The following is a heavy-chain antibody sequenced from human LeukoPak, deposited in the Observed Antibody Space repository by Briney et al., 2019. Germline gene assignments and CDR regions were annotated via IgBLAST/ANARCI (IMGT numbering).Heavy chain of an antibody. V-gene: IGHV3-66*02. CDR1: GFTVSSNY. D-gene: IGHD3-10*01. CDR3: AMRYYYGSGSYLDY. J-gene: IGHJ4*02. Sequence: GGSLRLSCAASGFTVSSNYMSWVRQAPGEGLEWVSVIYSGGSTYYADSVKGRFTISRDNSKNTLYLQMNSLRAEDTAVYYCAMRYYYGSGSYLDYWGQGTLVTVSS. CDR2: IYSGGST.